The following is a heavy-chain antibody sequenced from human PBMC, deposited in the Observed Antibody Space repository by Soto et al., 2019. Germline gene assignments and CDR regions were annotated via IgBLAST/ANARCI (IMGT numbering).Heavy chain of an antibody. D-gene: IGHD6-13*01. CDR2: INPILGIA. CDR1: GGTFSSYT. CDR3: ARAGVAAAGRGFNWFDP. V-gene: IGHV1-69*02. J-gene: IGHJ5*02. Sequence: QVQLVQSGAEVKKPGSSVKVSCKASGGTFSSYTISWVRPAPGQGLEWMGRINPILGIANYAQKFQGRVTITADKSTSTAYMELSSLRSEDTAVYYCARAGVAAAGRGFNWFDPWGQGTLVTVSS.